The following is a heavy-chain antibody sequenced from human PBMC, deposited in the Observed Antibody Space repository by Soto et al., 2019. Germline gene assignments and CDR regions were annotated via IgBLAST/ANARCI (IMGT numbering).Heavy chain of an antibody. CDR2: VNRDGDTT. CDR1: GFTFRNYW. CDR3: ASNYAYAEGYYFYGLAV. V-gene: IGHV3-74*01. J-gene: IGHJ6*02. Sequence: GGSLRLSCAASGFTFRNYWMHWVRQAPGKGLVWVSRVNRDGDTTYYADSVKGRFTISRDNAKNTLHLQMNRLGAEDTAVYYCASNYAYAEGYYFYGLAVWGQGTTVPVSS. D-gene: IGHD3-16*01.